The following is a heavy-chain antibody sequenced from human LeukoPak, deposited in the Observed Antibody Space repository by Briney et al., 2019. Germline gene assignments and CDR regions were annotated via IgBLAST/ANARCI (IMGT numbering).Heavy chain of an antibody. CDR1: GFTFSGYS. J-gene: IGHJ4*02. D-gene: IGHD2-2*01. Sequence: GGSLRLSCSASGFTFSGYSMNWVRQAPGKGLEWISYVGISRGNTKYADSVKGRFSTSGDKAKNSLYLQMNRLRVEDTAVYYCARDTKYAFDNWGQGTLVTVSS. CDR3: ARDTKYAFDN. CDR2: VGISRGNT. V-gene: IGHV3-48*01.